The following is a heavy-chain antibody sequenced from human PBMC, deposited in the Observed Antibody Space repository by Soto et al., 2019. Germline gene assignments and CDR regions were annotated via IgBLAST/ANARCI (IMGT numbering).Heavy chain of an antibody. CDR1: GASISSGGYY. Sequence: SETLSLTCIVYGASISSGGYYWIWLRQSPGKGLEWIGHIYYTGSTFYSPSLKSRLTISLDTSKNQFSLDLRSVTAADTAMYYCARIEMASIKWGRGTLVTVSS. CDR3: ARIEMASIK. J-gene: IGHJ4*02. CDR2: IYYTGST. V-gene: IGHV4-31*03.